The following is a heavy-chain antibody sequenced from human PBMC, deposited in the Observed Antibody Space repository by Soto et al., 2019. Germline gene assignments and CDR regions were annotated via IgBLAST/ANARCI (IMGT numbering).Heavy chain of an antibody. CDR3: ARVRDYVWGSGYYFDY. V-gene: IGHV4-59*01. D-gene: IGHD3-16*01. CDR1: GGSISSYY. Sequence: SETLSLTCTVSGGSISSYYWSWIRQPPGKGLEWIGYIYYSGSTNYNPSLKSRVTISVDTSKNQFSLKQSSVTAADTAFYYCARVRDYVWGSGYYFDYWGRGTLVTVS. J-gene: IGHJ4*02. CDR2: IYYSGST.